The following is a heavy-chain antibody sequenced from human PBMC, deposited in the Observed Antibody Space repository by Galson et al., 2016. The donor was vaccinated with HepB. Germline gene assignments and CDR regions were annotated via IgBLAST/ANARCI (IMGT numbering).Heavy chain of an antibody. CDR2: VNHSGST. CDR1: GGSFNGYY. Sequence: ETLSLTCAVYGGSFNGYYWSWIRQPPGKGLEWIGEVNHSGSTNYNPSLRSRVTISIDTSMNQVSLKVTSVTAADTAVYFCARPHRLYSSGRMDVWGQGTTVTVTS. V-gene: IGHV4-34*01. J-gene: IGHJ6*02. D-gene: IGHD6-19*01. CDR3: ARPHRLYSSGRMDV.